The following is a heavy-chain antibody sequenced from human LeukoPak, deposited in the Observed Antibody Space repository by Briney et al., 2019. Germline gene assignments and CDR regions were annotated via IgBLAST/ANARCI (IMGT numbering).Heavy chain of an antibody. CDR3: AKDGITMIVVAYYFDY. CDR1: GFTFSSYG. CDR2: ISYDGSNK. D-gene: IGHD3-22*01. J-gene: IGHJ4*02. V-gene: IGHV3-30*18. Sequence: GRSLRLSCAASGFTFSSYGMDWVRQAPGKGLEWVAVISYDGSNKYYADSVKGRFTISRDNSKNTLYLQMNSLRAEDTAVYYCAKDGITMIVVAYYFDYWGQGTLVTVSS.